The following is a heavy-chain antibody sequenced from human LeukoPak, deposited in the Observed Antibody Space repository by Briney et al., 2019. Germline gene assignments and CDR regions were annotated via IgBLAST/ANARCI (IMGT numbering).Heavy chain of an antibody. CDR2: ISGSGGST. Sequence: GGSLRLSCAASGFTFSSYAMSWVRQAPGKGLEWVSAISGSGGSTYYADSVKGQFTISRDNSKNTLYLQMNSLRAEDTAVYYCAKDNRRAHYFDYWGQGTLVTVSS. CDR1: GFTFSSYA. V-gene: IGHV3-23*01. CDR3: AKDNRRAHYFDY. J-gene: IGHJ4*02.